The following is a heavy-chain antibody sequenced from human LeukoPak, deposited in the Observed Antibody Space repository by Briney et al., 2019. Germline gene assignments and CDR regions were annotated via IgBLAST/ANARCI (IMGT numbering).Heavy chain of an antibody. Sequence: GGSLRLSCAASGFTFSDFAMIWVRQSPGKKGLEWVSSILQGGGEIHYADSVRGRFTIARDNSKSTLFLQMNSLRAEDTAIYYCATYRQVLLPFESWGQGSLVTVSP. J-gene: IGHJ4*02. CDR1: GFTFSDFA. CDR2: ILQGGGEI. CDR3: ATYRQVLLPFES. D-gene: IGHD5-18*01. V-gene: IGHV3-23*01.